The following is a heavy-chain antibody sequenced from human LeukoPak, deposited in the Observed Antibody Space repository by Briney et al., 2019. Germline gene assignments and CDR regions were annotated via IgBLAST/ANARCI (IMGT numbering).Heavy chain of an antibody. V-gene: IGHV4-59*01. D-gene: IGHD5-24*01. J-gene: IGHJ4*02. CDR1: GGSISSYY. Sequence: SETLSLTCTVSGGSISSYYRSWIRQPPGKGLEWIGYIYYSGSTNYNPSLKSRVTISVDTSKNQFSLKLSSVTAADTAVYYCARESEMATIKGPHYYFDYWGQGTLVTVSS. CDR3: ARESEMATIKGPHYYFDY. CDR2: IYYSGST.